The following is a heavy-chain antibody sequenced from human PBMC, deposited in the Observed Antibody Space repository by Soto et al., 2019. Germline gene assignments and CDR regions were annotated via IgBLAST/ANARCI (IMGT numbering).Heavy chain of an antibody. CDR2: ISGSGGST. Sequence: EVQLLESGGGLVQPGGSLRLSCAASGFTFSSYAMSWVRQAPGKGLEWVSAISGSGGSTYYADSVKGRFTISRDNSKNTLYLQRNSLRAEDTAVYYCAKGGIAALYGMDVWGQGTTVTVSS. CDR3: AKGGIAALYGMDV. J-gene: IGHJ6*02. CDR1: GFTFSSYA. V-gene: IGHV3-23*01. D-gene: IGHD6-25*01.